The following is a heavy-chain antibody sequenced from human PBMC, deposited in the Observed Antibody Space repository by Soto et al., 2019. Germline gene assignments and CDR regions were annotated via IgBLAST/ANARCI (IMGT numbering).Heavy chain of an antibody. V-gene: IGHV3-48*02. D-gene: IGHD3-22*01. CDR3: ARVSSSSYYYFDY. Sequence: EVQLVESGGGLLQPGGSLRLSCAASGLTFSWFGMNWVRQAPGKGLEWVSYISSGSNTINYAESVRGRFTISRDNAKNSLYLQMNSLRDDDTAVYYCARVSSSSYYYFDYWGQGTLVTVSS. CDR2: ISSGSNTI. CDR1: GLTFSWFG. J-gene: IGHJ4*02.